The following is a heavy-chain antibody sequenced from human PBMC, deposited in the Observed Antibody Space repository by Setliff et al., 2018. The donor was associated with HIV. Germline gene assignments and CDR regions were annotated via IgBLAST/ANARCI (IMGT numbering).Heavy chain of an antibody. J-gene: IGHJ4*01. CDR2: IIPMIEVL. D-gene: IGHD3-10*01. CDR1: GNTFSNHA. Sequence: ASVKVSCKASGNTFSNHAFNWVRQAPGQGLEWMGGIIPMIEVLKYAQKFQGRVTITADESTSTVYMELSSLRSEDTAVYYCVRVASTAPLLCFEELLHWGLGTLVTVSS. CDR3: VRVASTAPLLCFEELLH. V-gene: IGHV1-69*10.